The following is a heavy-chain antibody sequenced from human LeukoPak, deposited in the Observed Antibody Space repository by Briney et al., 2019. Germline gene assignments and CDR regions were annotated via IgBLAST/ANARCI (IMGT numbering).Heavy chain of an antibody. J-gene: IGHJ6*02. Sequence: SETLSLTCTVSGGSISSSSYYWGWIRQPPGKGLEWNGEINHSGSTNYIPSLKSRVTISVDTSKNQFSLKLSSVTAADTAVYYCARWVAARPYYYYYGMDVWGQGTTVTVSS. D-gene: IGHD6-6*01. V-gene: IGHV4-39*07. CDR1: GGSISSSSYY. CDR2: INHSGST. CDR3: ARWVAARPYYYYYGMDV.